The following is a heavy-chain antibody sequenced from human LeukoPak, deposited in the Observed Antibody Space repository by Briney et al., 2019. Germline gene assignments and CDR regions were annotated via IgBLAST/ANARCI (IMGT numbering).Heavy chain of an antibody. J-gene: IGHJ4*02. CDR2: IKEDGNEK. D-gene: IGHD3-9*01. V-gene: IGHV3-7*01. Sequence: GGSLRLSCVASGFTFSRYWMSWVRQAPGKGLEWVANIKEDGNEKNYVDSVKGRFTISRDNAKNSLYLQMNSLRAEDTAVYYCSRATTYDILTGYSDYWGQGTLVTVSS. CDR3: SRATTYDILTGYSDY. CDR1: GFTFSRYW.